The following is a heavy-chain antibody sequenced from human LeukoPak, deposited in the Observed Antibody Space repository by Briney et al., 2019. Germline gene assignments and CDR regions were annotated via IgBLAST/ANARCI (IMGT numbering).Heavy chain of an antibody. CDR3: ATRSSTLAAARCFDD. V-gene: IGHV4-34*01. CDR2: IDHRGSS. D-gene: IGHD6-6*01. Sequence: KPSETLSLTCAVHGESFSAYFWSWIRQVPGEGLEGIGEIDHRGSSNYNPPLKSRATISVDTSKNHFYLSLTSVTAADTTVYHCATRSSTLAAARCFDDWGQGTVVTVSS. J-gene: IGHJ4*03. CDR1: GESFSAYF.